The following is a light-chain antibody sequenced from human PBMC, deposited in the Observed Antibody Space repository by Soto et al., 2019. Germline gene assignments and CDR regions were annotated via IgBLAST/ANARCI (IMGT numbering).Light chain of an antibody. CDR1: QSVDSRY. J-gene: IGKJ4*01. V-gene: IGKV3-20*01. Sequence: IVLTQSPGTLSLSPGERATLSCRASQSVDSRYLAWYQQKPGQAPRLLIYGSSSRATGTSDRFSGSGSGTDFALTISRLEPEDFAVYFCQQYVSSPLTFGGGTKVDIK. CDR3: QQYVSSPLT. CDR2: GSS.